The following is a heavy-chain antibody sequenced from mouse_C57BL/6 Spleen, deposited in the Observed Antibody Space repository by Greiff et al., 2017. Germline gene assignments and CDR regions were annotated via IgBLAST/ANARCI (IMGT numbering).Heavy chain of an antibody. V-gene: IGHV1-64*01. Sequence: QVQLQQPGAELVKPGASVKLSCKASGYTFTSYWMHWVKQRPGQGLEWIGMIHPDSGSTNYNEKFKSKATLTVDKSSSTAYMQLSSLTSEDSAVYYCARSDYYSNYGHDWGQGTTLTVSS. CDR2: IHPDSGST. D-gene: IGHD2-5*01. J-gene: IGHJ2*01. CDR3: ARSDYYSNYGHD. CDR1: GYTFTSYW.